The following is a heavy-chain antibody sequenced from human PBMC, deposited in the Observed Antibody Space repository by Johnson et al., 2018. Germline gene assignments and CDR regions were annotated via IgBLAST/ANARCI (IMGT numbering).Heavy chain of an antibody. CDR1: GGSISSYY. CDR3: ARGVAARPYYYYYYMGV. D-gene: IGHD6-6*01. Sequence: QVQLQESGPGLVKPSETLSLTCTVSGGSISSYYWSWIRQPPGKGLEWIGYIYYSGSTNYNPSLKSRVTISVDTSKNQFSLKLRSVTAADTAVYYCARGVAARPYYYYYYMGVVGKGTPVTVSS. V-gene: IGHV4-59*01. CDR2: IYYSGST. J-gene: IGHJ6*03.